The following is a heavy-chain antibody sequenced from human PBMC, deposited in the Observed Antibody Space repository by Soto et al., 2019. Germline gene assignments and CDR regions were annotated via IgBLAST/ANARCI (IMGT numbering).Heavy chain of an antibody. V-gene: IGHV3-66*01. CDR3: ARARITMVRGDWDKYYFDY. CDR1: GFTVSSNY. Sequence: GGSLRLSCAASGFTVSSNYMSWVRQAPGKGLEWVSVIYSGGSTYYADSVKGRFTISRDNSKNTLYLQMNSLRAEDTAVYYCARARITMVRGDWDKYYFDYWGQGTLVTVSS. D-gene: IGHD3-10*01. J-gene: IGHJ4*02. CDR2: IYSGGST.